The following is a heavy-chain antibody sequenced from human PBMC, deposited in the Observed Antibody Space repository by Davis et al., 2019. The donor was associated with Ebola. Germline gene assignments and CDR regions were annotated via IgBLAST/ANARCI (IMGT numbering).Heavy chain of an antibody. Sequence: PGGSLRLSCAASGFTFSNAWMSWVRQAPGKGLEWVGRIKSKTDGGTTDYAAPVKGRFTISRDDSKNTLYLQMNSLKTEDTAVYYCTTEAYFVVVVAAARGSDYWGQGTLVTVSS. CDR1: GFTFSNAW. V-gene: IGHV3-15*01. CDR3: TTEAYFVVVVAAARGSDY. CDR2: IKSKTDGGTT. D-gene: IGHD2-15*01. J-gene: IGHJ4*02.